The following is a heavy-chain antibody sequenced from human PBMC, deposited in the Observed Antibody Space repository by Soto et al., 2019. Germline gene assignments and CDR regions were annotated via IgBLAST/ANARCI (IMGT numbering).Heavy chain of an antibody. CDR1: GGSISSSSYY. J-gene: IGHJ5*02. CDR3: ARGIVLMVYEPYNWFDP. Sequence: QLQLQESGPGLVKPSETLSLTCTVSGGSISSSSYYWGWIRQPPGKGLEWIGSTYYSGSTYYNPSLKSRVTISVDTSKTKFSLKLSSVTAADTAVYYCARGIVLMVYEPYNWFDPWGQGTLVTVSS. CDR2: TYYSGST. V-gene: IGHV4-39*01. D-gene: IGHD2-8*01.